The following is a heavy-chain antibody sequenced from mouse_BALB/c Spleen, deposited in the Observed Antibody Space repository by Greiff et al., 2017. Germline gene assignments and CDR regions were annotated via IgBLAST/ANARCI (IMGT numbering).Heavy chain of an antibody. J-gene: IGHJ4*01. CDR2: IRSKSNNYAT. CDR3: VRHRYDDAMDY. V-gene: IGHV10-1*02. CDR1: GFTFTTYA. Sequence: EVNVVESGGGLVQPKGSLKLSCAASGFTFTTYAMNWVRQAPGKGLEWVARIRSKSNNYATYYADSVKDRFTISRDDSQSMLYLQMNNLKTEDTAMYYCVRHRYDDAMDYWGQGTSVTVSS. D-gene: IGHD2-14*01.